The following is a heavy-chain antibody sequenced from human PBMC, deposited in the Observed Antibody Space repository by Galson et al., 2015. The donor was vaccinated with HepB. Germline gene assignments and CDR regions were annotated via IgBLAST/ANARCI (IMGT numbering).Heavy chain of an antibody. CDR3: ARGIVGATFRTLT. V-gene: IGHV3-21*01. CDR2: ISGSDNYI. D-gene: IGHD1-26*01. J-gene: IGHJ4*02. Sequence: SLRLSCAASGFTFSGYSMNWVRQALGKGLEWVSSISGSDNYIYYADSVKGRFTISRDNAKNSLYLQMNSLRAEDTALYYCARGIVGATFRTLTWGQGTLVTVSS. CDR1: GFTFSGYS.